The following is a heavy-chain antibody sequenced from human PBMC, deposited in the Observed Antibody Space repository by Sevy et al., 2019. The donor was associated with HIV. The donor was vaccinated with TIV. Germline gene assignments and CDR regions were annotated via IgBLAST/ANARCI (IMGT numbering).Heavy chain of an antibody. CDR2: ISSSRSTI. CDR1: GFTFSSYS. Sequence: GGSLRLSCAASGFTFSSYSMSWVRQAPGKGLEWVSYISSSRSTIYYADSVKGRFTISRDNAKNSLYLQMNSLRDEDTAVYYCARDGSGYRYYYYGMDVWGQGTTVTVSS. V-gene: IGHV3-48*02. J-gene: IGHJ6*02. CDR3: ARDGSGYRYYYYGMDV. D-gene: IGHD3-22*01.